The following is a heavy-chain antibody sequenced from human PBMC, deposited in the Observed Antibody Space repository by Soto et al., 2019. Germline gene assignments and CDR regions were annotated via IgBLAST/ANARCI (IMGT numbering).Heavy chain of an antibody. Sequence: EVQLVESGGGLVQPGGSLRLSCAASGFTFSSYDMHWVRQATGKGLEWVSAIGTAGDTYYPGSVKGRFTISRENAKNSLYLQMNSLRAGDTAVYYCARAVLGFGEYAFDIWGQGTMVTVSS. CDR1: GFTFSSYD. J-gene: IGHJ3*02. V-gene: IGHV3-13*01. CDR2: IGTAGDT. D-gene: IGHD3-10*01. CDR3: ARAVLGFGEYAFDI.